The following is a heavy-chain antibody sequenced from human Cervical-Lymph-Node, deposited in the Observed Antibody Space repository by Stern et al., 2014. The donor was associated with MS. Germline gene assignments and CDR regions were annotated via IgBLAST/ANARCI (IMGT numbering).Heavy chain of an antibody. D-gene: IGHD1-26*01. CDR2: ISSSGSII. CDR1: GLTFNDYY. Sequence: VQLVESGGGLVKPGGTLRLSCAASGLTFNDYYMTWIRQAPGKGLEWVSHISSSGSIIYYADSVKGRFTISRENANKSLFLQMNSLRAEDTAVYYCARGGRGTSYYWQYWGQGTLVTVSS. J-gene: IGHJ4*02. CDR3: ARGGRGTSYYWQY. V-gene: IGHV3-11*01.